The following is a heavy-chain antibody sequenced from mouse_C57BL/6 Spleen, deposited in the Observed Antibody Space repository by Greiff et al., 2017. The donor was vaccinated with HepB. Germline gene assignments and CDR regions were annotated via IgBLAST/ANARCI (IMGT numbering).Heavy chain of an antibody. J-gene: IGHJ4*01. Sequence: DVMLVESGGGLVKPGGSLKLSCAASGFTFSDYGMHWVRQAPEKGLEWVAYISSGSSTIYYADTVKGRFTISRDNAKNTLFLQMTSLRSEDTAMYYCARAGVRIYYYGSSSYYYAMDYWGQGTSVTVSS. D-gene: IGHD1-1*01. CDR3: ARAGVRIYYYGSSSYYYAMDY. CDR1: GFTFSDYG. CDR2: ISSGSSTI. V-gene: IGHV5-17*01.